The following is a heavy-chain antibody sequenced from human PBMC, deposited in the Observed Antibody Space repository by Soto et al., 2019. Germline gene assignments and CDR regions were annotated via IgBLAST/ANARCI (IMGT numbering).Heavy chain of an antibody. V-gene: IGHV1-18*01. CDR2: ISAYNGNT. J-gene: IGHJ4*02. Sequence: ASVKVSSKASGYTFTSYGICSLRQAPGQGLEWMGWISAYNGNTNYAQKLQGRVTMTTDTSTSTAYMELRSPRSDDTAVYYCARDILGYCSTTSCYGFEYWGQGTLVTVSS. D-gene: IGHD2-2*01. CDR3: ARDILGYCSTTSCYGFEY. CDR1: GYTFTSYG.